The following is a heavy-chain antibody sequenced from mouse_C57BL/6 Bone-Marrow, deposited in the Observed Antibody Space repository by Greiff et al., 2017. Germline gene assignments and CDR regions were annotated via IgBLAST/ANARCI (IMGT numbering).Heavy chain of an antibody. Sequence: VQLQQSGAELVRPGASVTLSCKASGYTFTDYEMHWVKQTPVHGLEWIGAIDPETGGTAYNQKFKGKAILTADKSSSPAYMALRSLTSEDSAVYYCTVPYYYGSSCYYAMDYWGQGTSVTVSS. CDR3: TVPYYYGSSCYYAMDY. V-gene: IGHV1-15*01. J-gene: IGHJ4*01. D-gene: IGHD1-1*01. CDR1: GYTFTDYE. CDR2: IDPETGGT.